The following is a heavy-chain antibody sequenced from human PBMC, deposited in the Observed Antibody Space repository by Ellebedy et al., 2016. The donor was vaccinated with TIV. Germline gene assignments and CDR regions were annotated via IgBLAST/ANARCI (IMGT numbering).Heavy chain of an antibody. V-gene: IGHV3-74*01. CDR3: ARDGATVKPLDY. CDR2: INSDGSMT. D-gene: IGHD4-17*01. Sequence: GESLKISCAASGFTFSSYWMYWVRQAPGKGPVWVSRINSDGSMTSYPDSVEGRFTVSRDNAKNTLDLQMNSLRAEDTAVYYCARDGATVKPLDYWGQGILVTVSS. CDR1: GFTFSSYW. J-gene: IGHJ4*02.